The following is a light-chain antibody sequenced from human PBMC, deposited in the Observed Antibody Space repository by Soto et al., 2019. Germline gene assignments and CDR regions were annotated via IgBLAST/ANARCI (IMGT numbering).Light chain of an antibody. CDR2: GAS. CDR1: PSVRNNY. CDR3: QQRSNWLMIT. V-gene: IGKV3D-20*02. Sequence: DIKLPKSPATLSLSPEGRPTPTSCPCPSVRNNYLAWYQQKPXXDPRLLIYGASNRATGIPDRVSGSGSGTDFTLTISRLGPEDFAVYYCQQRSNWLMITFGQGTRLEIK. J-gene: IGKJ5*01.